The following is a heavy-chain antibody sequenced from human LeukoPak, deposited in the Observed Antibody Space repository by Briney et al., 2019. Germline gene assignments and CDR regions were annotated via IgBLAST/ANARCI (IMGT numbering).Heavy chain of an antibody. CDR1: VFTVSSNY. V-gene: IGHV3-53*01. D-gene: IGHD6-19*01. CDR3: ERDVVAVAGTLRDAFDI. CDR2: IYSGGST. J-gene: IGHJ3*02. Sequence: GGSLRLSCAASVFTVSSNYMSWVRQAPGKGLEGGSVIYSGGSTYYSDAVQGRFTISRDNSKNTLYLQMNSLRAEDTAVYYCERDVVAVAGTLRDAFDIWGQGTMVTVSS.